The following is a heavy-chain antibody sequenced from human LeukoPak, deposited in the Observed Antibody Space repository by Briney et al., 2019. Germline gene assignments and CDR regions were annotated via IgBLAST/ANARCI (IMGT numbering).Heavy chain of an antibody. CDR1: GFSFSDYA. CDR3: AKEGGVGYGPLYS. V-gene: IGHV3-23*01. CDR2: ISGGGNSR. Sequence: GGSLRLSCAASGFSFSDYAMSWVRQAPGKGLEWVSLISGGGNSRYYADSVKGRFTVSRDNSKNTLFPQMNNLRADDTAVYYCAKEGGVGYGPLYSLGQGTLVTASS. J-gene: IGHJ4*02. D-gene: IGHD3-22*01.